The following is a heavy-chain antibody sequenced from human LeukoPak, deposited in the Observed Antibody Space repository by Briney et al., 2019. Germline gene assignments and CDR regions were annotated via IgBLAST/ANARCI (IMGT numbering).Heavy chain of an antibody. V-gene: IGHV1-69*13. CDR3: VIDNS. Sequence: GASVKVSCKASGGTFSNSGVNWVRQAPGQRLEWMGGIIPIFRAPNYAQKLQGRVTITADESTTTAYMEVSSLTFEDTAFYYCVIDNSWGQGTLVTVSS. CDR1: GGTFSNSG. D-gene: IGHD5-24*01. J-gene: IGHJ5*02. CDR2: IIPIFRAP.